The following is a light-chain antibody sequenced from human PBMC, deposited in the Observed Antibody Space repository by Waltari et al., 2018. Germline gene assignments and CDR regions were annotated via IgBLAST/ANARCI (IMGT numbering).Light chain of an antibody. Sequence: SYELTQPPSVSVSPGQTARITCSGDALPKQYAYWYQQKPGQAPVLVIYKDSERPSGIPERFSGSSSGTTVTLTISGAQAEDEADYYCQSADSSGTPVFGGGTKLTVL. CDR3: QSADSSGTPV. V-gene: IGLV3-25*03. CDR2: KDS. J-gene: IGLJ3*02. CDR1: ALPKQY.